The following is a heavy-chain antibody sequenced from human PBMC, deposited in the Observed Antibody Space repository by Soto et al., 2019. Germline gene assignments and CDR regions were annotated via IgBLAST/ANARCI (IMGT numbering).Heavy chain of an antibody. CDR3: ARAPGDSSGYSFDY. CDR2: INYSGNT. Sequence: QVQLQESGPGLVRPSQTLSLRCSVSGGSISSAENFWSWVRQPPGKGLEWIGYINYSGNTYFNPSRQSRLAISVDTSNNQFSLRLTSVTAADTAVYYCARAPGDSSGYSFDYWGQGTLVTVSS. J-gene: IGHJ4*02. D-gene: IGHD3-22*01. CDR1: GGSISSAENF. V-gene: IGHV4-30-4*01.